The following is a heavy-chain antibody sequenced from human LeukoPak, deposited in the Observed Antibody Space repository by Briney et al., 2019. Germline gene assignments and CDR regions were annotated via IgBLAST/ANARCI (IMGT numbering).Heavy chain of an antibody. CDR3: AKDYYYDSSGYSYYFDY. CDR2: ISYDGSNK. D-gene: IGHD3-22*01. J-gene: IGHJ4*02. CDR1: GFTFSSYG. V-gene: IGHV3-30*18. Sequence: GGSLRLSCAASGFTFSSYGMHWVRQAPGKGLEWVAVISYDGSNKYYADSVKGRFTISRDNSKNTLYLQMNSLRAEDTAVYYSAKDYYYDSSGYSYYFDYWGQGTLVTVSS.